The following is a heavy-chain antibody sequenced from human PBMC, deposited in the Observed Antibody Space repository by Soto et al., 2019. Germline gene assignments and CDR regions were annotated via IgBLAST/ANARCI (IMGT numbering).Heavy chain of an antibody. Sequence: QVQLVQSGAEVKKPGSSVKVSCKASGGTFSSYTISWVRQAPGQGLEWMGRIIPILGIANYAQKFQGRVTFTADKSTSTAYMELSSLRSEDTAVYYCARSSNIAVAGTVDYWGQGTLVTVSS. V-gene: IGHV1-69*02. CDR1: GGTFSSYT. CDR2: IIPILGIA. J-gene: IGHJ4*02. D-gene: IGHD6-19*01. CDR3: ARSSNIAVAGTVDY.